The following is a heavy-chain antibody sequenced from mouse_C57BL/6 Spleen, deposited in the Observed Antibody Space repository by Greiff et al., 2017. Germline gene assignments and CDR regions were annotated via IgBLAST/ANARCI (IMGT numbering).Heavy chain of an antibody. CDR2: IHPNSGST. J-gene: IGHJ2*01. CDR1: GYTFTSYW. V-gene: IGHV1-64*01. CDR3: ARMGFGSNYFDY. Sequence: QVQLQQPGAELVKPGASVKLSCKASGYTFTSYWMHWVKQRPGQGLEWIGMIHPNSGSTNYNEKFKSKATLTVDKSSSTAYMQLSSLTSEDSAVYYCARMGFGSNYFDYWGQGTTLTVSS.